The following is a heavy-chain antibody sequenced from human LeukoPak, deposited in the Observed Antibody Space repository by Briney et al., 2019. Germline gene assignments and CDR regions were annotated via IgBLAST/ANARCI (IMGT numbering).Heavy chain of an antibody. Sequence: GGSLRLSCTASGFTFNHYGMHWVRQAPGRRLEWVAGIWYDGTNKYYADSVKGRFTISRDNAKNSLYLQMNSLRAEDTAVYYCAKSTVALGVGWFDPWGQGTLVTVSS. J-gene: IGHJ5*02. V-gene: IGHV3-33*03. CDR3: AKSTVALGVGWFDP. CDR1: GFTFNHYG. CDR2: IWYDGTNK. D-gene: IGHD6-19*01.